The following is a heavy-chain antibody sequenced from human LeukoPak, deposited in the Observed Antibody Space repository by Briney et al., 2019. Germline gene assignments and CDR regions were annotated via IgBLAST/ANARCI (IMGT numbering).Heavy chain of an antibody. CDR1: GGSISSYY. D-gene: IGHD6-19*01. Sequence: SETLSLTCTVSGGSISSYYWSWIRQPPGKGLEWIGYIYYSGSTNYNPSLKSRVTISVDTSKNQFSLKLSSATAADTAVYYCARDAGYSSGWYPGYFDYWGQGTLVTVSS. CDR3: ARDAGYSSGWYPGYFDY. V-gene: IGHV4-59*01. J-gene: IGHJ4*02. CDR2: IYYSGST.